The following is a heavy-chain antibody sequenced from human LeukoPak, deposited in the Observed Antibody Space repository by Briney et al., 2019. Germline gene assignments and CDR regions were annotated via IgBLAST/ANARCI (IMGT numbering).Heavy chain of an antibody. J-gene: IGHJ4*02. CDR1: GYSFTSYW. CDR2: IYPGDSDT. D-gene: IGHD3-10*01. V-gene: IGHV5-51*01. Sequence: GESLKIFCKGSGYSFTSYWIGWVRQMPGKGLEWMGIIYPGDSDTRYSPSFQGQVTISADKSISTAYLQWSSLKASDTAMYYCARQSITMVRGVHYFDYWGQGTLVTVSS. CDR3: ARQSITMVRGVHYFDY.